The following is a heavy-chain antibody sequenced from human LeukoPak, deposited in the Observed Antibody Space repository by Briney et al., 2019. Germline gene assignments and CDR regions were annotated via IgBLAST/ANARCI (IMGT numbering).Heavy chain of an antibody. CDR1: GGSISSSNW. CDR2: IYYSGST. CDR3: ARGRPPYMIVVVINNWYFDL. D-gene: IGHD3-22*01. J-gene: IGHJ2*01. V-gene: IGHV4-39*01. Sequence: SETLSLTCAVSGGSISSSNWWSWVRQPPGKGLEWIGSIYYSGSTYYNPSLKSRVTISVDTSKNQFSLKLSSVTAADTAVYYCARGRPPYMIVVVINNWYFDLWGRGTLVTVSS.